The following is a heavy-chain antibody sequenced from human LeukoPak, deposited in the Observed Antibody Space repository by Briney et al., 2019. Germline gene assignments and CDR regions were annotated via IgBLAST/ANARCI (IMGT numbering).Heavy chain of an antibody. CDR3: ARGRRRLAAAGATPPAPYFDY. J-gene: IGHJ4*02. D-gene: IGHD6-13*01. CDR1: GFTFSNHG. Sequence: GGSLRLSCAASGFTFSNHGMNWVRQAPGKGLEWVSGISPSGDITYYADSVKGRFTISRDNSKNTLYLEVNSLRADDTAVYYCARGRRRLAAAGATPPAPYFDYWGQGTLVTVSS. CDR2: ISPSGDIT. V-gene: IGHV3-23*01.